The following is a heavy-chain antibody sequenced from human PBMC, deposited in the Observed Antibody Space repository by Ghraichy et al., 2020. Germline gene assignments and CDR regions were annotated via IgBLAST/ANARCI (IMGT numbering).Heavy chain of an antibody. D-gene: IGHD1-26*01. CDR2: IYYSGST. J-gene: IGHJ5*02. Sequence: SQTLSLTCTVSGGSISSSSYYWGWIRQPPGKGLEWIGSIYYSGSTYYNPSLKSRVTISVDTSKNQFSLKLSSVTAADTAVYYCARLVRGGSYGGWFDPWGQGTLVTVSS. CDR3: ARLVRGGSYGGWFDP. V-gene: IGHV4-39*01. CDR1: GGSISSSSYY.